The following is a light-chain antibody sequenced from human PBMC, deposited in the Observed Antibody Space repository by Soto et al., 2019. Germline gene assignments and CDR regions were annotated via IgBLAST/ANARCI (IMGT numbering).Light chain of an antibody. Sequence: DIQLTQSPSSLSASVGDRVTITCRASQSISSFLNWYQQKPGKAPKLLIYAASSLQSGVPSRFSGSGSGTDFPLPISSLQPEDFATYYCQQSYSTPPFTFGQGTKLESK. CDR3: QQSYSTPPFT. J-gene: IGKJ2*01. V-gene: IGKV1-39*01. CDR2: AAS. CDR1: QSISSF.